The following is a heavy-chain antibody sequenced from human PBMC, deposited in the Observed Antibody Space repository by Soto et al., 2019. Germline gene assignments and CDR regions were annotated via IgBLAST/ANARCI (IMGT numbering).Heavy chain of an antibody. J-gene: IGHJ4*02. CDR1: GYSFTNYW. D-gene: IGHD5-12*01. Sequence: EVQLVQSGAEVKKPGESLKISCKGSGYSFTNYWIAWVRQMPGGGLEWMGILYPGDSDIRYSPSFQGQVTISADMSISTAYLQWSSLKASDTATYYCARPTRGYSGYFDYWGQGTLVTVSS. CDR3: ARPTRGYSGYFDY. CDR2: LYPGDSDI. V-gene: IGHV5-51*03.